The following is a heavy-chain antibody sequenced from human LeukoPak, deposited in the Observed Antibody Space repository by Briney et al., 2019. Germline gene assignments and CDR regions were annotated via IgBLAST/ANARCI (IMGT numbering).Heavy chain of an antibody. CDR2: VFDSGRT. J-gene: IGHJ4*02. D-gene: IGHD5-18*01. Sequence: SETLSLTCTVSGGSMTTHHWNWLRQTPGKGLEWIGYVFDSGRTKENPSLKSRVTLSADTSKNQLSLRLSSVTAADTAVYYCTTIKRGNIFGYFDFWGQGILSPSPQ. V-gene: IGHV4-59*11. CDR1: GGSMTTHH. CDR3: TTIKRGNIFGYFDF.